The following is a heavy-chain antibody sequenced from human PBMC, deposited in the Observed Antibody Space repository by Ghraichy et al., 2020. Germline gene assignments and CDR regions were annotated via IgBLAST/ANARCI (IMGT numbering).Heavy chain of an antibody. D-gene: IGHD3-3*01. CDR1: GFTFSSYS. V-gene: IGHV3-21*01. CDR3: ARSSITIFGVVIDAFDI. Sequence: GGSLRLSCAASGFTFSSYSMNWVRQAPGKGLEWVSSISSSSSYIYYADSVKGRFTISRDNAKNSLYLQMNSLRAEDTAVYYCARSSITIFGVVIDAFDIWGQGTMVTVSS. J-gene: IGHJ3*02. CDR2: ISSSSSYI.